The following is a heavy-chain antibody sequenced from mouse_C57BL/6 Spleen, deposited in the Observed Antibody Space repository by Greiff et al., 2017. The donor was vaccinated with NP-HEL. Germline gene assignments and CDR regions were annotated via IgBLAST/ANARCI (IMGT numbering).Heavy chain of an antibody. J-gene: IGHJ4*01. CDR1: GYSFTGYY. CDR2: IYPGSGNT. Sequence: VQLQQSGPELVKPGASVKISCKASGYSFTGYYIHWVKQRPGPGLEWIGWIYPGSGNTKYNEKFKGKATLTADTSSSTAYMQLSSLTSEDSAVYYCAGEGIYYAMDYWGQGTSVTVSS. V-gene: IGHV1-66*01. CDR3: AGEGIYYAMDY.